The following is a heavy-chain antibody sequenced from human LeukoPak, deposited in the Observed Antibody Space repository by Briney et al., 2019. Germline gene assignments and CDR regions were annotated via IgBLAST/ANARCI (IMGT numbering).Heavy chain of an antibody. CDR2: ISGSGGST. Sequence: GGSLRLSCAASGFTFSSYAMSWVRQATGKGLEWVSAISGSGGSTSYADSVKGRFTISRDNSKDTLYLQMNSLRAEDTAVYYCAKDSSADDSSGYSYYFDYWGQGTLVTVSS. CDR1: GFTFSSYA. D-gene: IGHD3-22*01. J-gene: IGHJ4*02. CDR3: AKDSSADDSSGYSYYFDY. V-gene: IGHV3-23*01.